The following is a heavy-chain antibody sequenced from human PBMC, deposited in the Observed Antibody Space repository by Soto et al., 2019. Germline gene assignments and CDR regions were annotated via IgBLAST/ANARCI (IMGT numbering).Heavy chain of an antibody. J-gene: IGHJ2*01. V-gene: IGHV1-69*01. D-gene: IGHD2-2*01. CDR3: ARDATPTVVPAAMSYWYFDL. CDR1: GGTFSSYA. Sequence: QVQLVQSGAEVKKPGSSVKVSCKASGGTFSSYAISWVRQAPGQGLEWMGGIIPIFGTANYAQKFQGRVTITADESTSTAYMELSSLRSEDTAVYYCARDATPTVVPAAMSYWYFDLWGRGTLVTVSS. CDR2: IIPIFGTA.